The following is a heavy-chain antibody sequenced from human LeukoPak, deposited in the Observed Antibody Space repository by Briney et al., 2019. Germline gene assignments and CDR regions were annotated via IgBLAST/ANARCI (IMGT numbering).Heavy chain of an antibody. CDR1: GFIFSTYW. CDR3: ARVDTGNETLDY. Sequence: GGSLRLSCAASGFIFSTYWMSWVRQAPGKGLEWVANIKQDGSEKYYVDSVKGRFTISRDNAKNTLYLQMYSLRVEDTAVYYCARVDTGNETLDYWGQGTLVTVSS. D-gene: IGHD5-18*01. CDR2: IKQDGSEK. J-gene: IGHJ4*02. V-gene: IGHV3-7*04.